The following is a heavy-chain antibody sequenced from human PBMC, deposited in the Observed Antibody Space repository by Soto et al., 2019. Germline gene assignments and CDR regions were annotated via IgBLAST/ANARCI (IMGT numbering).Heavy chain of an antibody. V-gene: IGHV3-30-3*01. CDR1: GFTFSSYA. CDR3: AREIERLLGY. CDR2: ISYDGSNK. Sequence: QVQLVESGGGVVQPGRSLRLSCAASGFTFSSYAMHWVRQAPGKGLDWVAVISYDGSNKYYADSVKGRFTISRDNSKNTLNLQLNSLRAEDTAVYYCAREIERLLGYWGQGTLVTVSS. D-gene: IGHD3-10*01. J-gene: IGHJ4*02.